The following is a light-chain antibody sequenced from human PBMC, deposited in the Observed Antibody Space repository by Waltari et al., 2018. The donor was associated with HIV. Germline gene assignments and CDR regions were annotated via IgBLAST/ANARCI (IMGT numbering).Light chain of an antibody. V-gene: IGKV3-15*01. J-gene: IGKJ2*01. CDR2: AAS. CDR3: QQYHDWPWFT. CDR1: QSVGVN. Sequence: DIVMRQSPATLSVSLGKSATLSCRASQSVGVNLAWYQQRPGQTPRLLIYAASTRATGIPPRFSGSASGTNFALTISSLQSEDVGFYYCQQYHDWPWFTFGQGTKLGIK.